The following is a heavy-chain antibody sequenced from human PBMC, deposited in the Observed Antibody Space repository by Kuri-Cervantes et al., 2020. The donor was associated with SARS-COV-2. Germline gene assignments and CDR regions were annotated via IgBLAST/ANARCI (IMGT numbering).Heavy chain of an antibody. CDR1: GFSLSTSGVG. J-gene: IGHJ4*02. D-gene: IGHD1-7*01. CDR3: ARRRDWNYYFDY. V-gene: IGHV2-5*02. CDR2: IYWDDDK. Sequence: SGPTLVKPTQTLTLTCTFSGFSLSTSGVGVGWIRQPPGKALEWLALIYWDDDKRYSPSLKSRLTITKDTSKNQVVLTMTNMDPVDTATYYCARRRDWNYYFDYWGQGTLVTVSS.